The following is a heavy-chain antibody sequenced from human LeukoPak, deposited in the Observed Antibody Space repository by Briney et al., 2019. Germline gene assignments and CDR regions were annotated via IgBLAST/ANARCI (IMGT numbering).Heavy chain of an antibody. CDR2: INAGNGNT. V-gene: IGHV1-3*01. Sequence: ASVRVSCKASGYTFTSYAMHWVRQAPGQRLEWMGWINAGNGNTKYSRKFQGRVTITRDTSASTAYMELSSLRSEDTAVYYCARDGEHSSYYYYYGMDVWGQGTTVTVSS. CDR3: ARDGEHSSYYYYYGMDV. D-gene: IGHD2-21*01. J-gene: IGHJ6*02. CDR1: GYTFTSYA.